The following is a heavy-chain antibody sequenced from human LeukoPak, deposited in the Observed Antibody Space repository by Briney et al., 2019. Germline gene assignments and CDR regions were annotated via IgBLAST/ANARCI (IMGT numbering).Heavy chain of an antibody. CDR3: ARDRRLWFGEPSNWFDP. Sequence: PGGSQRLSCAASRFTFRDYWMNWVRQAPGKGLEWVANIKQDGSEKYYVDSVKGRFTISRDNAKNSLYLQMNSLRAEDTAVYYCARDRRLWFGEPSNWFDPWGQGTLVTVSS. D-gene: IGHD3-10*01. CDR2: IKQDGSEK. CDR1: RFTFRDYW. J-gene: IGHJ5*02. V-gene: IGHV3-7*01.